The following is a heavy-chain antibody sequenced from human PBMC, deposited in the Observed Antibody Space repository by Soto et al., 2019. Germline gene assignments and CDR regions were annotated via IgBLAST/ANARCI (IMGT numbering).Heavy chain of an antibody. V-gene: IGHV1-69*01. Sequence: QVQLVQSGAEVKKTGSSVKVSCKTSGGTFSTFGISWVRQAPGQGLEWMGGIIPFFGTAEYSQKFEDRITFTADESINRVYMDRRSLKSEDTAIDYCARTAPMDAGDKYYYDFWGQGALVTVSS. CDR1: GGTFSTFG. J-gene: IGHJ4*02. D-gene: IGHD3-16*01. CDR2: IIPFFGTA. CDR3: ARTAPMDAGDKYYYDF.